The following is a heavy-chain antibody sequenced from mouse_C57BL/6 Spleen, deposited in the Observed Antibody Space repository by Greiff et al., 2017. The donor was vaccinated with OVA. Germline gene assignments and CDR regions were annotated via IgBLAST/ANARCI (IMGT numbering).Heavy chain of an antibody. CDR3: TRIYYGYDRGDY. CDR1: GYTFTDYE. CDR2: IDPETGGT. J-gene: IGHJ2*01. D-gene: IGHD2-2*01. V-gene: IGHV1-15*01. Sequence: VKLQQSGAELVRPGASVTLSCKASGYTFTDYEMHWVKQTPVHGLEWIGAIDPETGGTAYNQKFKGKAILTADKSSSTAYMELRSLTSEDSAVYYCTRIYYGYDRGDYWGQGTTLTVSS.